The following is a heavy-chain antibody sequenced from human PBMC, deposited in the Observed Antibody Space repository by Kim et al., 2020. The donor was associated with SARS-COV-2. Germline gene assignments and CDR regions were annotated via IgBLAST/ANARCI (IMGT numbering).Heavy chain of an antibody. CDR3: ARQTTVTSPFDY. CDR1: GYSFTSYW. V-gene: IGHV5-51*01. D-gene: IGHD4-17*01. J-gene: IGHJ4*02. Sequence: GESLKISCKGSGYSFTSYWIAWVRQMPGKGLEWMGTIYPGDSDIRYSPSFQGQVTISADKSISTAYLQWSSLKASDTAMYYCARQTTVTSPFDYWGQGTLVTVSA. CDR2: IYPGDSDI.